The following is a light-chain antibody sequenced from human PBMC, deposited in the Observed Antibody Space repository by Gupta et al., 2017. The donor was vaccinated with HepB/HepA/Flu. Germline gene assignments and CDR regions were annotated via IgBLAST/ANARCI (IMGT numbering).Light chain of an antibody. V-gene: IGKV2-30*02. CDR3: IQHTHWPRT. CDR1: KSLILSDGNTY. Sequence: DVGMTQFPPPLLVTYGQAAPLPCNSSKSLILSDGNTYLDWFHQRPGQSPRRLIYKVSKRDSGVPDRFSGSGSGTDFALKISGVEPEDIGIYYCIQHTHWPRTFGQGTKVEFK. CDR2: KVS. J-gene: IGKJ1*01.